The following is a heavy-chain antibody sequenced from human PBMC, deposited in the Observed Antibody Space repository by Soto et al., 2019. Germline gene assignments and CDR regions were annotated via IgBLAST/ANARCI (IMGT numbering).Heavy chain of an antibody. CDR1: GGSISSGGYY. D-gene: IGHD2-2*01. CDR2: IYYSGST. Sequence: PSETLSLTCTVSGGSISSGGYYWSWIRQHPGKGLEWIGYIYYSGSTYYNPSLKSRVTISVDTSKNQFSLKLSSVTAADTAVYYCASHQPVTTLILHWGQGTLVTVSS. J-gene: IGHJ1*01. CDR3: ASHQPVTTLILH. V-gene: IGHV4-31*03.